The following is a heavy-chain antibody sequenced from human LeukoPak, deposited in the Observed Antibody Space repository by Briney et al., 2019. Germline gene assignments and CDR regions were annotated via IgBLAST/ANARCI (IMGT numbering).Heavy chain of an antibody. D-gene: IGHD4-23*01. V-gene: IGHV4-34*01. Sequence: SETLSLTCAVYGGSFRGYYWSWIRQPPGKGLEWIGEINFGGSINYTPSLKSRVTISVDTSKNQFSLELSSVTAADTAVYYCARGARNYGGRLDYWGQGTLVTVSS. CDR1: GGSFRGYY. CDR2: INFGGSI. CDR3: ARGARNYGGRLDY. J-gene: IGHJ4*02.